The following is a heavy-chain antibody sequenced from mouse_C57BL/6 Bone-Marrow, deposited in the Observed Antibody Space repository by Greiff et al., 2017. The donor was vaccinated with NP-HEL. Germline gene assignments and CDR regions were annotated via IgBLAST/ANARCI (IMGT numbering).Heavy chain of an antibody. CDR3: ARLITTAYYFDY. D-gene: IGHD1-1*01. CDR1: GFSLSTFGMG. J-gene: IGHJ2*01. CDR2: LWWAADP. Sequence: QVTLKVSGPGILQPSQTLSLTCSFSGFSLSTFGMGVGWIRQPSGKGLELLSPLWWAADPSSNPALNSRLTLSKDTSKNQVFLKIANVDTADTATYYCARLITTAYYFDYWGQGTTLTVSS. V-gene: IGHV8-8*01.